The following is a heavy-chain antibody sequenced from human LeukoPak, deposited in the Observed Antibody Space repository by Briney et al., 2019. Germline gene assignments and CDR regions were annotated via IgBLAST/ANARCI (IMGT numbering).Heavy chain of an antibody. CDR2: VSFDGSNE. CDR1: GFTFGTSA. V-gene: IGHV3-30-3*01. Sequence: GGSLRLSCADSGFTFGTSAMHWARQAPGKGLEWVAVVSFDGSNEKYADSVRGRFTISRDNSKITLYLQMNSLTTEDAAVYFCAKDRSPYTTMGPDYWGQGTLVTVSS. D-gene: IGHD5-18*01. CDR3: AKDRSPYTTMGPDY. J-gene: IGHJ4*02.